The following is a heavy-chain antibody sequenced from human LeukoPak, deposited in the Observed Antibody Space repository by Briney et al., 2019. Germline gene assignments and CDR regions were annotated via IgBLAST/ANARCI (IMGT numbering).Heavy chain of an antibody. CDR1: RFTFSSYN. Sequence: GGSLRLSCAASRFTFSSYNMTWVRQAPGKGLEWVSSISSSSSYIYYADSVKGRFTISRDNARNSLYLQMNSLRAEDTAVYFCARNKLGISEKYMDVWGKGTTVTISS. CDR3: ARNKLGISEKYMDV. V-gene: IGHV3-21*01. J-gene: IGHJ6*03. D-gene: IGHD7-27*01. CDR2: ISSSSSYI.